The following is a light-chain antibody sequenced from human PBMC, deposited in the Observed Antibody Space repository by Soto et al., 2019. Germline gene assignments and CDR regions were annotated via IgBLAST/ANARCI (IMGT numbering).Light chain of an antibody. CDR3: QQYNSYPLT. V-gene: IGKV1-5*03. CDR2: KAS. J-gene: IGKJ4*01. Sequence: DIQMTQSPSTLSASVGDRVIITCRASQSISSWLAWYQQKAGKAPKLLIYKASSLDSGVPSRFSGSGSGTEFTLTISSLPPDDFATYYCQQYNSYPLTFGGGTKVEIK. CDR1: QSISSW.